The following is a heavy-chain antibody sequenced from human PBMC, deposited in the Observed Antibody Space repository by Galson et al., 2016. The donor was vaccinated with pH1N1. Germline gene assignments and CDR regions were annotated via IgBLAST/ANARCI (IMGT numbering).Heavy chain of an antibody. J-gene: IGHJ4*02. Sequence: SLRLSCAASGFSLSSFWMTWVRQAPGKGLEWVANINQDGSVKYYVDSVKGRFTIPRDSAKNSLYLQMDSLRAGDTAIYYCARAIAQGDSYWGQGTLVTVSS. CDR2: INQDGSVK. D-gene: IGHD2-21*01. V-gene: IGHV3-7*01. CDR1: GFSLSSFW. CDR3: ARAIAQGDSY.